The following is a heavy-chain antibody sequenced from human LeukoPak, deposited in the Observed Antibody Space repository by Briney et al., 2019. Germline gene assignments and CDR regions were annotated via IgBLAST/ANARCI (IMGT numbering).Heavy chain of an antibody. CDR2: IYPGDSDT. CDR3: ARDGSGSYYLDYYYGMDV. CDR1: GYSFTSYW. D-gene: IGHD3-10*01. J-gene: IGHJ6*02. V-gene: IGHV5-51*01. Sequence: ESLKISCKGSGYSFTSYWIGWVRQMPGKGLEWMGIIYPGDSDTRYSPSFQGQVTISADKSISTAYLQWSSLKASDTAMYYCARDGSGSYYLDYYYGMDVWGQGTTVTVSS.